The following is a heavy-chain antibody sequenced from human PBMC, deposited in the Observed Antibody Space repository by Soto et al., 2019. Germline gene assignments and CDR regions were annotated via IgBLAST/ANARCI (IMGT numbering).Heavy chain of an antibody. CDR3: AAELGFGKLSVV. CDR1: GDTFKNCV. Sequence: QVQVVQSGVEVRRPGSSVKVSCKASGDTFKNCVISWVRQAPGQGLEWMGGIIPLFGTTAFAQRFQGRLTITTDESTTTAYMELSRLRSEYTATYYCAAELGFGKLSVVWGQGTTVIVSS. CDR2: IIPLFGTT. D-gene: IGHD3-10*01. J-gene: IGHJ6*02. V-gene: IGHV1-69*01.